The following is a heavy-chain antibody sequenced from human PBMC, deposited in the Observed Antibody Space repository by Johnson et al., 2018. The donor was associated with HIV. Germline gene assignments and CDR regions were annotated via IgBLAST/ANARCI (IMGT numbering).Heavy chain of an antibody. J-gene: IGHJ3*02. Sequence: VQLVESGGGLVQPGGSLRLSCAASGFTFSTYAMSWVRQAPGRGLEWVSAISGGGGSTYYADSVKGRFTISRDNSKNTLYLEMNSLRAEDTAVYYCAKDTGAYYDTFLAFHIWGQGTMVTVSS. D-gene: IGHD3-22*01. V-gene: IGHV3-23*04. CDR2: ISGGGGST. CDR1: GFTFSTYA. CDR3: AKDTGAYYDTFLAFHI.